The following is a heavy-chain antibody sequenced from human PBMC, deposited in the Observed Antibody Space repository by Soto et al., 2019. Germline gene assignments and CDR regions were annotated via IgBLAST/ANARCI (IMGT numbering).Heavy chain of an antibody. D-gene: IGHD5-18*01. V-gene: IGHV3-23*01. J-gene: IGHJ4*02. CDR1: GFTFRNSG. CDR2: ISDDAADT. Sequence: GGSLRLSCAASGFTFRNSGMSWVRQAPGKGLQWVSSISDDAADTYYADSVKGRFTISRDNSKNTLSLQMSSLRVEDTAIYYWAKSFSTYSLGKFDYWGQGALVTVSS. CDR3: AKSFSTYSLGKFDY.